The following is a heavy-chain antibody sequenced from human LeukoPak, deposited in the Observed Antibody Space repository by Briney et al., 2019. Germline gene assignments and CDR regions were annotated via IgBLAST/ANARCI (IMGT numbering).Heavy chain of an antibody. CDR1: GGSISDYY. CDR2: IHYSGST. V-gene: IGHV4-59*01. D-gene: IGHD3-10*01. J-gene: IGHJ4*02. CDR3: ARLNDCGSGTYALDY. Sequence: PSETLSLTCTVSGGSISDYYWNWIRQPPGKGLEWIGYIHYSGSTNHNPSLKSRLAISVDTSKNQFSLRLRSVTAADTAVYYCARLNDCGSGTYALDYWGQGTLVTVSS.